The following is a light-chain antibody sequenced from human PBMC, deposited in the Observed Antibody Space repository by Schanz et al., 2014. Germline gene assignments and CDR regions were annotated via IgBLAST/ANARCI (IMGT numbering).Light chain of an antibody. CDR2: GAS. J-gene: IGKJ5*01. CDR3: QQYNNWPPIT. Sequence: EIVLTQSPGTLSLSPGERATFPCRASQSVTSSNLASYHQQPGQAPRLLIDGASTRATGIPARFSGSGSGPEFTLTISSLQSEDFAVYYCQQYNNWPPITFGQGTRLEIK. V-gene: IGKV3-15*01. CDR1: QSVTSSN.